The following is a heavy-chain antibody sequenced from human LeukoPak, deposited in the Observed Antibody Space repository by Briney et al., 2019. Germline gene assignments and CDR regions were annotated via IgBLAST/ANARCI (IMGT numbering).Heavy chain of an antibody. V-gene: IGHV3-74*01. D-gene: IGHD3-3*02. CDR2: INRDGSRT. J-gene: IGHJ4*02. CDR3: ARDEGSEVPSIRGFDF. Sequence: GGSLRLSCAASGFAFSTYWIHWVRQAPGKGLVWVSSINRDGSRTYFADSVKGRFTISRDNAKNTLYLQMNSLRAEDTAVFYCARDEGSEVPSIRGFDFWGQGTLVTVSS. CDR1: GFAFSTYW.